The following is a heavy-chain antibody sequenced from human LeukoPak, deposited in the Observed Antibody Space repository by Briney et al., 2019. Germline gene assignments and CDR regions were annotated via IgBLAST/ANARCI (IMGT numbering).Heavy chain of an antibody. CDR2: MSGSGGST. V-gene: IGHV3-23*01. Sequence: GGSLRLSCAASGLTFSSYAMSWVRQAPGRGLEWVSAMSGSGGSTYYAHSVKGRFPISRDNSKNTLYLQMESLRAGDMALYYCAKEKDVLTGYPYPYYYYYMDVWGKGTTVTVSS. CDR3: AKEKDVLTGYPYPYYYYYMDV. J-gene: IGHJ6*03. D-gene: IGHD3-9*01. CDR1: GLTFSSYA.